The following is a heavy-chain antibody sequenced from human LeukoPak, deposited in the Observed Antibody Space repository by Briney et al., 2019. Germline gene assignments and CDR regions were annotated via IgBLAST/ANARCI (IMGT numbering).Heavy chain of an antibody. Sequence: ASAKVSCKASGYTFTSYGISWVRQAPGQGLEWMGRINPNNGGTNYAQKFQGRVTMTGDTSISTAYMELSSLRSDDTAVYYCTRESGSYHGNDFWGQGTLVTVSS. J-gene: IGHJ4*02. V-gene: IGHV1-2*06. CDR2: INPNNGGT. CDR3: TRESGSYHGNDF. CDR1: GYTFTSYG. D-gene: IGHD1-26*01.